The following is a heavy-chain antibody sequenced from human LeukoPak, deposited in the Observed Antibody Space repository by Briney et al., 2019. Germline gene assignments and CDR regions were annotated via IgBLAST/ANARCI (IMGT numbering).Heavy chain of an antibody. CDR1: GGSISSSSYY. V-gene: IGHV3-23*01. CDR2: ISGSGGSK. D-gene: IGHD3-22*01. J-gene: IGHJ4*02. CDR3: ARRAGDYSHPYDY. Sequence: ETLSLTCTVSGGSISSSSYYWGWIRQPPGKGLEWVSAISGSGGSKYYADSVKGRFTISRDNSKNTVHLQMNSLRAEDTAMYYCARRAGDYSHPYDYWGQGTLVTVSS.